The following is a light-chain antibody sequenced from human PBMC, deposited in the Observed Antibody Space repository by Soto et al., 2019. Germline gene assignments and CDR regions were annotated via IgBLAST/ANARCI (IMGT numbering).Light chain of an antibody. CDR3: QHHDSYPLT. Sequence: DIQLTQSPSLLSASVGDRVTITCRASQGINNYLAWYQQQPGKAPKLLIYAASTLQSGVPSRFSGSGSGTEFTLTITTLQPEDFATYYCQHHDSYPLTFGGGTKVEIK. CDR1: QGINNY. J-gene: IGKJ4*01. CDR2: AAS. V-gene: IGKV1-9*01.